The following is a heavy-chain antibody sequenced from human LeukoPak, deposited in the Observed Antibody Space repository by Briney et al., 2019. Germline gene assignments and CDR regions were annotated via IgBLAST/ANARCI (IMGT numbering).Heavy chain of an antibody. CDR3: ARQMTTVTHFDS. Sequence: GESLKISCKASGYSFSSYWIGWVRQMPGKGLEWMGIIYPDDSDTRYSPSFQGQVTISADKFISTAYLQWSSLKASDTAMYYCARQMTTVTHFDSWGQGTLVTVFS. CDR1: GYSFSSYW. J-gene: IGHJ4*02. CDR2: IYPDDSDT. D-gene: IGHD4-11*01. V-gene: IGHV5-51*01.